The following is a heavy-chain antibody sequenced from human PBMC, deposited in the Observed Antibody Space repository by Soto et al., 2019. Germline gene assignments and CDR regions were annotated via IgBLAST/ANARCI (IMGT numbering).Heavy chain of an antibody. Sequence: GGSLRLSCAASGFTFSSYAMSWVRQAPGKGLEWVAVISYDGSNKYYADSVKGRFTISRDNSKNTLYLQMNSLRAEDTAVYYCAKDFYYDSSGYYDYWGQGTLVTVSS. D-gene: IGHD3-22*01. CDR3: AKDFYYDSSGYYDY. J-gene: IGHJ4*02. V-gene: IGHV3-30*18. CDR1: GFTFSSYA. CDR2: ISYDGSNK.